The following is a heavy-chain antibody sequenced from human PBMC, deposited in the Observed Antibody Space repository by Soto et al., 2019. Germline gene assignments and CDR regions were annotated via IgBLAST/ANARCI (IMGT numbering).Heavy chain of an antibody. V-gene: IGHV3-23*01. CDR3: TRILWSSRRDALDI. J-gene: IGHJ6*02. CDR1: GFTFRSYA. D-gene: IGHD2-21*01. Sequence: DVQLLESGGDLVQPWGSLRLSCIASGFTFRSYAMAWVRQAPGEDLEWVSAIGTSGTPTLYADSVKSRFSISRDDSRNTVSLQMNSLGVEDTATYYCTRILWSSRRDALDIWGQGTTVTVSS. CDR2: IGTSGTPT.